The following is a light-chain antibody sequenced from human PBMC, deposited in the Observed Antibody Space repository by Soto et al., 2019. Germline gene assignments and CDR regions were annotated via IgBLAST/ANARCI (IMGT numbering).Light chain of an antibody. Sequence: IQMTQSPSTLSGSVGDRVTISCRASQGIGNALGWYQQKPGRPPKVLIYGASKLQSGGPPRFSGSGSGTEYTPPISSLQHQDAVTYYCLQDNNYQWTFGQGTKVDIK. CDR3: LQDNNYQWT. CDR2: GAS. CDR1: QGIGNA. V-gene: IGKV1-6*01. J-gene: IGKJ1*01.